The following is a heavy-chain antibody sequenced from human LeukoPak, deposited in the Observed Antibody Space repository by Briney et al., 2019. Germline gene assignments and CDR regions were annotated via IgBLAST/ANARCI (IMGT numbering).Heavy chain of an antibody. CDR1: RFAFSQAW. V-gene: IGHV3-53*01. J-gene: IGHJ3*02. CDR3: AREGLDYYGSGSYSHAFDI. Sequence: PGGSLRLSCVASRFAFSQAWMSWVRQAPGKGLEWVSVIYSGGSTYYADSVKGRFTISRDNSKNTLYLQMNSLRAEDTAVYYCAREGLDYYGSGSYSHAFDIWGQGTMVTVSS. D-gene: IGHD3-10*01. CDR2: IYSGGST.